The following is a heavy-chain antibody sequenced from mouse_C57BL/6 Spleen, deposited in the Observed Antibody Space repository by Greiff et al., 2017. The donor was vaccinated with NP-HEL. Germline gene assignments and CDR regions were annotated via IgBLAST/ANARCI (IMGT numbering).Heavy chain of an antibody. J-gene: IGHJ4*01. CDR2: IYPGDGDT. V-gene: IGHV1-82*01. D-gene: IGHD1-2*01. CDR1: GYAFSSSW. CDR3: AIPITTSYYAMDY. Sequence: VQLQQSGPELVKPGASVKISCKASGYAFSSSWMNWVQQRPGKGLEWIGRIYPGDGDTNYNGKFKGKATLTADKSSSTAYMQLSSLTSEDSAVYFCAIPITTSYYAMDYWGQGTSVTVSS.